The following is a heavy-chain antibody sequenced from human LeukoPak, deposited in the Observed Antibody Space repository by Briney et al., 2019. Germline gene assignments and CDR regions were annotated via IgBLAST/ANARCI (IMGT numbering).Heavy chain of an antibody. Sequence: ASVKVSCTASGYTFTGYDMHWVRQAPGQGLEWMGWINPNSGGTNYAQKFQGWVTMTRDTSISTAYMELSRLRSDDTAVYYCARGYSSGWYDRIFDYWGQGTLVTVSS. CDR1: GYTFTGYD. CDR2: INPNSGGT. J-gene: IGHJ4*02. CDR3: ARGYSSGWYDRIFDY. D-gene: IGHD6-19*01. V-gene: IGHV1-2*04.